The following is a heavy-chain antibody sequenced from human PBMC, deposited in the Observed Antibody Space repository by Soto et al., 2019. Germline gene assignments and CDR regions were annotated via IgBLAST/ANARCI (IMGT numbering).Heavy chain of an antibody. V-gene: IGHV4-30-4*01. CDR1: GGSISSGDYY. J-gene: IGHJ4*02. CDR2: IYYSGST. D-gene: IGHD6-6*01. CDR3: AGSSSSLVYYFDY. Sequence: SETLFLTFTVSGGSISSGDYYLSWIRPPPGKGLEWIGYIYYSGSTYYNPSLKSRVTISVDTSKNQFSLKLSSVTAEDTAVYYCAGSSSSLVYYFDYWGQGTLVPVYS.